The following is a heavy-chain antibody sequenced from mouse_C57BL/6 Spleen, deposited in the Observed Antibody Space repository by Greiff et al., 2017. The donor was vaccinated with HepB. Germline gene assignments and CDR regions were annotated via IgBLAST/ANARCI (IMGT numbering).Heavy chain of an antibody. J-gene: IGHJ2*01. CDR2: IDPSDSYT. CDR1: GYTFTSYW. Sequence: QVQLQQPGAELVKPGASVKLSCKASGYTFTSYWMQWVKQRPGQGLEWIGEIDPSDSYTNYNQKFKGKATLTVDTSSSTAYMQLRSLTSEDSAVYYCARRRYFDYWGQGTTLTVSS. V-gene: IGHV1-50*01. CDR3: ARRRYFDY.